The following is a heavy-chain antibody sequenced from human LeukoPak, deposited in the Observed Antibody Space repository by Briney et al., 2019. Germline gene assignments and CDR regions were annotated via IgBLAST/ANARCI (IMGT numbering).Heavy chain of an antibody. V-gene: IGHV3-7*01. CDR1: GFIFRNYW. Sequence: GGSLRLSCAAAGFIFRNYWMGWVRQAPGKGLEWVANINEDGSEKYYVDSVKGRFTISRDNAKNSLYLQMNILRAEDTAVFYCLSGPGYCGQGTPVTVSS. CDR2: INEDGSEK. J-gene: IGHJ4*02. CDR3: LSGPGY.